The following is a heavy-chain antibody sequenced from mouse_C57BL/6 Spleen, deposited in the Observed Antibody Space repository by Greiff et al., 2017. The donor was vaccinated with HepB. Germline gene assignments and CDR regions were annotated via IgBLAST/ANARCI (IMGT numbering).Heavy chain of an antibody. CDR3: ARQRERGAMDY. J-gene: IGHJ4*01. CDR2: ISGGGGNT. V-gene: IGHV5-9*01. CDR1: GFTFSSYT. Sequence: DVMLVESGGGLVKPGGSLKLSCAASGFTFSSYTMSWVRQTPEKRLEWVATISGGGGNTYYPDSVKGRFTISRDNAKNTLYLQMSSLRSEDTALYYCARQRERGAMDYWGQGTSVTVSS.